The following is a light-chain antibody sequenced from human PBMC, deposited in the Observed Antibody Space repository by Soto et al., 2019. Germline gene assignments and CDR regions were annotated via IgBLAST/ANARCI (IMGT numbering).Light chain of an antibody. V-gene: IGLV1-40*01. CDR1: HSDIGAGYG. CDR2: DTT. J-gene: IGLJ2*01. Sequence: QAVVTQPPSVTGAPGQRVTISCTGNHSDIGAGYGVHWYQQFPHSAPKLLIYDTTNRPSGVPDRFSGSRSGTSASLAITGLQAEDEADYYCQSFDSSRIGLLFGGGTKVTVL. CDR3: QSFDSSRIGLL.